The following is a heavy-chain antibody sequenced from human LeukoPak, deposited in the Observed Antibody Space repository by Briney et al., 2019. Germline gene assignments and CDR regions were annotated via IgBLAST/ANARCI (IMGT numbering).Heavy chain of an antibody. CDR1: GSTFSSYA. CDR2: ISSNGIST. J-gene: IGHJ4*02. V-gene: IGHV3-64*01. Sequence: GGSLRLSCAASGSTFSSYAMHWVRQAPGKGLEYVSAISSNGISTYYANSVKGRFTISRDNSKNTLYLQMGSLRPEDMAVYYCAREGVAASVDYWGQGTLVTVSS. D-gene: IGHD6-13*01. CDR3: AREGVAASVDY.